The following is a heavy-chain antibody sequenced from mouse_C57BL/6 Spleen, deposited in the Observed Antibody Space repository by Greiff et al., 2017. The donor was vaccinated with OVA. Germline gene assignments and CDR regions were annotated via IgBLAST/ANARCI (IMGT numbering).Heavy chain of an antibody. Sequence: QVQLQQPGAELVRPGSSVKLSCKASGYTFTSYWMHWVKQRPIQGLEWIGNIDPSDSETHYNQKFKDKATLTVDKSSSTAYMQLSSLTSEDSAVYYCARGHYYGSSFRYWYFDVWGTGTTVTVSS. CDR1: GYTFTSYW. J-gene: IGHJ1*03. CDR2: IDPSDSET. CDR3: ARGHYYGSSFRYWYFDV. D-gene: IGHD1-1*01. V-gene: IGHV1-52*01.